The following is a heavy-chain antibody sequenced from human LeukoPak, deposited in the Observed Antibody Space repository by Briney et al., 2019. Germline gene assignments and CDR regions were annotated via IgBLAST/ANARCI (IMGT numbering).Heavy chain of an antibody. CDR2: ISGSGGST. J-gene: IGHJ4*02. CDR1: GFTFSSYA. D-gene: IGHD3-10*01. CDR3: AKSRERLLWFGELLSDFDY. V-gene: IGHV3-23*01. Sequence: PGGSVRLSCAASGFTFSSYAMSWVRQAPGKGLEWVSAISGSGGSTYYADSVKGRLTIYRDNSKNTLYLQMNSLRAEDTAVYYCAKSRERLLWFGELLSDFDYWGQGTLVTVSS.